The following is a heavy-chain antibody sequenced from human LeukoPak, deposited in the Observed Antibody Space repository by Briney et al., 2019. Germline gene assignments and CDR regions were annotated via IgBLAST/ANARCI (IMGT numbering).Heavy chain of an antibody. D-gene: IGHD6-19*01. J-gene: IGHJ5*02. CDR2: ISGGGGST. Sequence: GGSLRLSCAASGFTFSSYAMSWVRQAPGKGLEWVSAISGGGGSTYYADSVKGRFTISRENSKNTLYVQMNSLRAEDTAVYYCAKELEERIAMAGDNWFDPWGQGTLVIVSS. CDR1: GFTFSSYA. CDR3: AKELEERIAMAGDNWFDP. V-gene: IGHV3-23*01.